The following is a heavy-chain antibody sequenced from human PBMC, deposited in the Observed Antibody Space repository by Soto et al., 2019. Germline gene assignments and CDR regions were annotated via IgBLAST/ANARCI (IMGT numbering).Heavy chain of an antibody. J-gene: IGHJ6*02. CDR3: ARTLLPTGYYYGMDV. CDR2: IYYSGST. CDR1: GGSISSYY. D-gene: IGHD7-27*01. V-gene: IGHV4-59*01. Sequence: PSETLSLTCTVSGGSISSYYWSWIRQPPGKGLEWIGYIYYSGSTNYNPSLKSRVTISVDTSKNQFSLKLSSVTAADTAVYYCARTLLPTGYYYGMDVWGQGTTVTVSS.